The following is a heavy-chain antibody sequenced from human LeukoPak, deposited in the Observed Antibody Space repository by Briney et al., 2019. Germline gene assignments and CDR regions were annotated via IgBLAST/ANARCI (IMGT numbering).Heavy chain of an antibody. D-gene: IGHD3-9*01. V-gene: IGHV3-30*18. J-gene: IGHJ3*02. Sequence: GRSLRLSCAASGFTFSSYGMHWVRQAPGKGLEWVAVISYDGSNKYYADSVKGRFTISRDNSKNTLYLQMNSLRAEDTAVYYCAKDGDILTGPGAFDIWGQGTMVTVSS. CDR2: ISYDGSNK. CDR1: GFTFSSYG. CDR3: AKDGDILTGPGAFDI.